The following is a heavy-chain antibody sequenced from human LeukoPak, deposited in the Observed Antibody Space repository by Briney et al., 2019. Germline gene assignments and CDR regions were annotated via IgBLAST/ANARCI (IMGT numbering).Heavy chain of an antibody. J-gene: IGHJ5*02. D-gene: IGHD3-22*01. Sequence: GGSLRLSCAASGFNFSTYWMTWVRQAPGKGLVWVSRINSDGINTSYADSVKGRFTISRDNAKNTLNLQMNSLRAEDTAVYYCARDLGQYYDTSDNWFDPWGQGTLVTVSS. CDR1: GFNFSTYW. CDR2: INSDGINT. V-gene: IGHV3-74*01. CDR3: ARDLGQYYDTSDNWFDP.